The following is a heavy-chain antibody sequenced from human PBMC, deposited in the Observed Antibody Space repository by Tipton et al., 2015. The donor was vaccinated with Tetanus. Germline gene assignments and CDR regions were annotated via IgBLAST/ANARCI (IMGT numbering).Heavy chain of an antibody. D-gene: IGHD6-13*01. CDR1: GFSFSNYA. CDR2: ISPSSDAT. V-gene: IGHV3-23*01. J-gene: IGHJ5*02. Sequence: SLRLSCAASGFSFSNYAMSWVRQAPGKGLEWVSAISPSSDATFHADSVKGRLIISSDSSKTSIYLQMNSLRAEDSALYYCARSRLGAAAGVRWFDTWGQGTLVIVSS. CDR3: ARSRLGAAAGVRWFDT.